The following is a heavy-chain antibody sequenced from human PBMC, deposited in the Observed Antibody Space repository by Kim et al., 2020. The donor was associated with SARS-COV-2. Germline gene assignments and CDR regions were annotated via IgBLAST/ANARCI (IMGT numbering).Heavy chain of an antibody. CDR2: ISAYNDNT. D-gene: IGHD3-10*01. CDR3: AREGYYHGSGTYSPPKYYGMDG. CDR1: GYTFSNYG. Sequence: ASVKVSCKTSGYTFSNYGFSWVRQAPGQGLEWMGWISAYNDNTNYAENFQGRLFMTTDTATRTAYMDLRSLTSDDTAVYYCAREGYYHGSGTYSPPKYYGMDGWGQGTTVIVSS. J-gene: IGHJ6*02. V-gene: IGHV1-18*01.